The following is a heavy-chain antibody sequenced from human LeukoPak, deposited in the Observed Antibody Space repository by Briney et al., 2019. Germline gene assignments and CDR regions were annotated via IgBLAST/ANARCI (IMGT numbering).Heavy chain of an antibody. V-gene: IGHV6-1*01. CDR1: GDSVSSKSAA. Sequence: SQTLSLTCAISGDSVSSKSAAWNCIRQSPSRGLEWLGRTYYRSKWNNDYAVSVRGRITINPDTSKNQFSLLLNSVTPEDTAVYYCARYSGLGVPDCWGQGTRVTVSS. CDR2: TYYRSKWNN. CDR3: ARYSGLGVPDC. J-gene: IGHJ4*02. D-gene: IGHD2-21*01.